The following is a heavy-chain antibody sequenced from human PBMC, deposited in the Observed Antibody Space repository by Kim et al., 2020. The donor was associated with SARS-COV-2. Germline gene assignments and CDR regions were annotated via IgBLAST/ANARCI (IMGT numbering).Heavy chain of an antibody. J-gene: IGHJ4*02. V-gene: IGHV6-1*01. CDR3: TRAVAGTGHLHY. CDR2: D. D-gene: IGHD6-19*01. Sequence: DDFAVSVKVRRTINPDTSKNHFSLQLNSATPEDTAVYYCTRAVAGTGHLHYWGQGTLVTVSS.